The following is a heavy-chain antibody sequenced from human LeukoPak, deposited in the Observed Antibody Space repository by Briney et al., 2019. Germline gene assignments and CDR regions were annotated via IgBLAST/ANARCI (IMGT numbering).Heavy chain of an antibody. J-gene: IGHJ4*02. D-gene: IGHD3-10*01. Sequence: ASVKVSCKASGYTFTGYYMHWVRQAPGQGLEWMGRINPNSGGTNYAQKFQGRVTMTRDTSISTAYMELSRLRSDDTAVYYCALTRGVRGVSSDYWGQGTLVTVSS. CDR2: INPNSGGT. V-gene: IGHV1-2*06. CDR3: ALTRGVRGVSSDY. CDR1: GYTFTGYY.